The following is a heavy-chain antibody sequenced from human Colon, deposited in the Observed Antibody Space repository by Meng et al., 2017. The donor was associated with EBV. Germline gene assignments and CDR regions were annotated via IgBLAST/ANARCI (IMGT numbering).Heavy chain of an antibody. D-gene: IGHD3-10*01. CDR3: ARRRGGSGRDC. CDR1: GGSLSSSHYY. Sequence: QPHLQGSGQGLVTPSETLSLTCTVSGGSLSSSHYYWGWVRQPPGKGLQWIGTIYHSGSTSYNPSLQSRVTMFVDTSKNQFSLMLTSVTATDTAVYYCARRRGGSGRDCWGQGTLVTVSS. CDR2: IYHSGST. J-gene: IGHJ4*02. V-gene: IGHV4-39*01.